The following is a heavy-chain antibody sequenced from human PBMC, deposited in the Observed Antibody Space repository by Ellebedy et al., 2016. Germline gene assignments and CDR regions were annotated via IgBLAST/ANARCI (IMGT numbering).Heavy chain of an antibody. CDR2: ISSRGSPI. CDR1: GFTFSSYS. Sequence: GGSLRLSCAVSGFTFSSYSMNWVRQAPGKGLEWVSYISSRGSPIHYADSVKGRFSISRDNARNSLYLQLNSLRDEDTAVYYCARDENYAAEVIDYWGQGTLVTVSS. J-gene: IGHJ4*02. V-gene: IGHV3-48*02. D-gene: IGHD1-7*01. CDR3: ARDENYAAEVIDY.